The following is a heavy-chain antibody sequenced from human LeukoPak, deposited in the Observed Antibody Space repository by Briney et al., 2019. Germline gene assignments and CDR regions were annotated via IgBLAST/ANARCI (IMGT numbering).Heavy chain of an antibody. Sequence: ASVKVSCKVSGYTLTELSMHWVRQAPGKGLEWMGGFDPDDGETIYAQKFQGRVTMTEDTSTDTAYMELSSLRSEDTAVYYCARSRRFLEWLLLDAFDIWGQGTMVTVSS. J-gene: IGHJ3*02. CDR3: ARSRRFLEWLLLDAFDI. V-gene: IGHV1-24*01. CDR2: FDPDDGET. D-gene: IGHD3-3*01. CDR1: GYTLTELS.